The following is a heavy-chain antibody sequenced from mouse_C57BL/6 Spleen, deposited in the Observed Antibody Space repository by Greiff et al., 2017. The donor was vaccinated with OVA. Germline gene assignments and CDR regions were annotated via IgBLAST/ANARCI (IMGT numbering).Heavy chain of an antibody. V-gene: IGHV1-26*01. J-gene: IGHJ4*01. CDR3: ARYGRDYAMDY. CDR2: INPNNGGT. Sequence: EVQLQQSGPELVKPGASVKISCKASGYTFTDYYMNWVKQSHGKSLEWIGDINPNNGGTSYNQKFKGKATLTVDKSSSTAYMELRSLTSEDSAVYYCARYGRDYAMDYWGQGTSVTVSS. CDR1: GYTFTDYY. D-gene: IGHD2-1*01.